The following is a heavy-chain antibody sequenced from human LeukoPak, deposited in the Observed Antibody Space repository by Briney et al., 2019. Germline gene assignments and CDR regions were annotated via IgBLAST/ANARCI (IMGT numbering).Heavy chain of an antibody. CDR3: TTGAHQLGYCSSTSCVPVLRADY. CDR2: IKSKTDGGTT. V-gene: IGHV3-15*01. J-gene: IGHJ4*02. Sequence: GGSLRLSCAASGFTFSNAWMSWVRQAPGKGLEWVGRIKSKTDGGTTDYAAPVKGRFTISRDDSKNTLYLQMNSLKTEDTAVYYCTTGAHQLGYCSSTSCVPVLRADYWGQGTLVTVSS. D-gene: IGHD2-2*01. CDR1: GFTFSNAW.